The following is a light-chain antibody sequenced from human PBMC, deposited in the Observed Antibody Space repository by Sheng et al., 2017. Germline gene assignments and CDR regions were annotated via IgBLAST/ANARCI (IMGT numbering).Light chain of an antibody. V-gene: IGLV1-40*01. CDR3: QSYDSSLRGSV. CDR1: GSNIGSRHD. Sequence: QSVLTQPPSVSGAPGQRVTISCTGSGSNIGSRHDVHWYQQLPGTAPKLLIYSNSNRPSGVPDRFSGSKSGTSASLAITGLQAEDEADYYCQSYDSSLRGSVFGGGTKLTVL. CDR2: SNS. J-gene: IGLJ3*02.